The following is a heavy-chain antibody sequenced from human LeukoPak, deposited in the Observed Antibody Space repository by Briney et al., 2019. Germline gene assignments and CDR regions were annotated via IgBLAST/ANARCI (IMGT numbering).Heavy chain of an antibody. D-gene: IGHD6-13*01. V-gene: IGHV3-23*01. CDR1: GFTFSSYA. Sequence: GGSLRLSCAASGFTFSSYAMSWVRQAPGKGLEWVSAISGSGGSTYYADSVKGRLTISRDNSKNTLYLQMNSLRAEDTAVYYCAKEFSPPTLAAADYYYYYMDVWSKGTTVTVSS. CDR2: ISGSGGST. CDR3: AKEFSPPTLAAADYYYYYMDV. J-gene: IGHJ6*03.